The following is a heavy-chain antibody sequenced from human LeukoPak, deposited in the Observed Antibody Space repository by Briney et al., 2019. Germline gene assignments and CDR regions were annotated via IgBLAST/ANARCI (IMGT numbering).Heavy chain of an antibody. Sequence: ASVKVSCKPSGGTFGTFAIGGVQQALGQGLKWMGRIIPILGIANYAQKFQGRVTITADKSTSTAYMELSSLRSEDTAVYYCARAVDYGDYDYWGQGTLVTVSS. CDR1: GGTFGTFA. D-gene: IGHD4-17*01. J-gene: IGHJ4*02. CDR2: IIPILGIA. V-gene: IGHV1-69*04. CDR3: ARAVDYGDYDY.